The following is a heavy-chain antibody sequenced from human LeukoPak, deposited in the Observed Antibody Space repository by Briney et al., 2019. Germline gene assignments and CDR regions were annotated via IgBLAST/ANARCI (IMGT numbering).Heavy chain of an antibody. V-gene: IGHV1-2*02. CDR2: INPNSGGT. CDR3: ARGYYDSSGYSDAFDI. CDR1: GYTFTGYY. D-gene: IGHD3-22*01. Sequence: ASVMVSCKASGYTFTGYYMNWVRQAPGQGLEWRGWINPNSGGTNYAQKFQGRVTMTRDTSISTAYMELSRLRSDDTAVYYCARGYYDSSGYSDAFDIWGQGTMVTVSS. J-gene: IGHJ3*02.